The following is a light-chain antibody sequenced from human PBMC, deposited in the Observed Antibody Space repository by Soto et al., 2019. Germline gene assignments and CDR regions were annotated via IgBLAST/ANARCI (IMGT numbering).Light chain of an antibody. Sequence: QSALTQPASVSGSPGQSITISCTGTSTDIGTYSRVSWYLQYPGKAPTLMIYEVSNRPSGVSNRFSGSKSGSTASLTISGLQAEDEADYFCSSYISSTTLVVFGGGTKLTVL. J-gene: IGLJ2*01. CDR1: STDIGTYSR. CDR2: EVS. CDR3: SSYISSTTLVV. V-gene: IGLV2-14*02.